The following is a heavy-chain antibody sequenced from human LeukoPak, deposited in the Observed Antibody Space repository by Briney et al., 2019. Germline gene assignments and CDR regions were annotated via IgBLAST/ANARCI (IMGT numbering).Heavy chain of an antibody. V-gene: IGHV4-39*01. Sequence: SETLSLTCTVSGGSISSSSYYWGWIRQPPGKGLEWIGSIYYSGSTYYNPSLKSRVTISVDTSKNQFSLKLSSVTAADTAVYYCARLDSYYAGDYWGQGTLVTVSS. CDR2: IYYSGST. CDR1: GGSISSSSYY. CDR3: ARLDSYYAGDY. J-gene: IGHJ4*02. D-gene: IGHD3-10*01.